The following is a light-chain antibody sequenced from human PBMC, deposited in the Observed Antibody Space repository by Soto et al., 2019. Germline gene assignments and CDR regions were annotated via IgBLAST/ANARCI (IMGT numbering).Light chain of an antibody. V-gene: IGKV1-5*03. CDR2: KAS. Sequence: THMTQSPSTLSASVGDRVTITCRSSESINNNLAWYQQKPGKAPKLLIQKASTLQSGVPSRFSGSQFGTQFTLTISSLQPDDFATYFCQQYNTPAMSFGQGTRLEIK. CDR1: ESINNN. J-gene: IGKJ5*01. CDR3: QQYNTPAMS.